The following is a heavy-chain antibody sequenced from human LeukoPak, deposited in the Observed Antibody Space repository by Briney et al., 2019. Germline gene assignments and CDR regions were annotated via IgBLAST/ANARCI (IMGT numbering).Heavy chain of an antibody. Sequence: GASVKVSCKASGGTFSSYAISWVRQAPGQGLEWMGRIIPILGIANYAQKFQGRVTITADKSTSTAYMELSSLRSEDTAVYYCARGKTRFLEWLYLNWFDPWGQGTLVTVSS. D-gene: IGHD3-3*01. CDR3: ARGKTRFLEWLYLNWFDP. CDR2: IIPILGIA. CDR1: GGTFSSYA. V-gene: IGHV1-69*04. J-gene: IGHJ5*02.